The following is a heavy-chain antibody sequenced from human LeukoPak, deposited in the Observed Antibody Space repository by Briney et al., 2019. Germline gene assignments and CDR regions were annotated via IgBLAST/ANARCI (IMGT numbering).Heavy chain of an antibody. V-gene: IGHV3-21*01. D-gene: IGHD6-13*01. Sequence: GGSLRLSCAASGFTFSSYSMNWVRQAPGKGLEWVSSISSSSSYIYYADSVKGRFTISRDNAKNSLYLQMNSLRAEDTAVYYCARRYSSSWSPFDPWGQGTLVTVAS. J-gene: IGHJ5*02. CDR2: ISSSSSYI. CDR1: GFTFSSYS. CDR3: ARRYSSSWSPFDP.